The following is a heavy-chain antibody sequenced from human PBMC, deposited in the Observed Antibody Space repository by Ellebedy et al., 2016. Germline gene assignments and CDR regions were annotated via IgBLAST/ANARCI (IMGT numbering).Heavy chain of an antibody. CDR2: IIPIFGTA. Sequence: SVKVSCXASGGTFSSYAISWVRQAPGQGLEWMGGIIPIFGTANYAQKFQGRVTITADKSTSTAYMELSSLRSEDTAVYYCARGYGAVAGTIWFDPWGQGTLVTVSS. J-gene: IGHJ5*02. CDR1: GGTFSSYA. CDR3: ARGYGAVAGTIWFDP. V-gene: IGHV1-69*06. D-gene: IGHD6-19*01.